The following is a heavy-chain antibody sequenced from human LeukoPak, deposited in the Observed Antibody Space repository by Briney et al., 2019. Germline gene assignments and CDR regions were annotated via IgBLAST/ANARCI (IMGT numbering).Heavy chain of an antibody. D-gene: IGHD6-6*01. J-gene: IGHJ4*02. V-gene: IGHV4-38-2*02. CDR2: IYHSGST. CDR3: ARGPIGYSSSSLYFDY. CDR1: GYSISSGYY. Sequence: PSETLSLTCNVSGYSISSGYYWGWLRQPPGKGLEWIGRIYHSGSTYYNASLKSRVTISVDTSKNQISLKLISVTAADTAVYYCARGPIGYSSSSLYFDYWGQGTLVTVSS.